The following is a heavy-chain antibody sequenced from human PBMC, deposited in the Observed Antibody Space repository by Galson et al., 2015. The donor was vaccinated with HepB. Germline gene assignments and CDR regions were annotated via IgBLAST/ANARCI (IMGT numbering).Heavy chain of an antibody. CDR1: GYTFTSYA. Sequence: SVKVSCKASGYTFTSYAMHWVRQAPGQRLEWMGWINAGNGNTKYSQKFQGRVTITRDTSASTAYMELSSLRSEDTAVYYCARDGRLEMAHYYYYMDVWGKGTTVTVSS. CDR3: ARDGRLEMAHYYYYMDV. J-gene: IGHJ6*03. D-gene: IGHD5-24*01. CDR2: INAGNGNT. V-gene: IGHV1-3*01.